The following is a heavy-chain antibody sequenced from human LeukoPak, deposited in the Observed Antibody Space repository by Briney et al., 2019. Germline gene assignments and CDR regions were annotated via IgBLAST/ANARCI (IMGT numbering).Heavy chain of an antibody. Sequence: GESLKISCKGSGYSFTSYWIGWGRQLPGKGLEWMGIIYPGDSDTRYSPSFQGQVTISADKSISTAYLQWSSLKASDTAMYYCARQVGYCSGGSCYWFDYWGQGTLVTVSS. CDR2: IYPGDSDT. CDR1: GYSFTSYW. D-gene: IGHD2-15*01. CDR3: ARQVGYCSGGSCYWFDY. V-gene: IGHV5-51*01. J-gene: IGHJ4*02.